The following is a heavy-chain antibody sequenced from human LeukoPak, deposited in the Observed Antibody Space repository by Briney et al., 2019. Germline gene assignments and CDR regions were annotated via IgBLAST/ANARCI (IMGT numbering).Heavy chain of an antibody. Sequence: GASVKVSCKASGGTFSSYAISWVRQAPGQGLEWVGGIIPIFGTANYAQKFQGRVTITTDESTSTAYMELSSLRSEDTAMYYCARGVIVVVDGDYYYYMDVWGKGTTVTVSS. CDR1: GGTFSSYA. V-gene: IGHV1-69*05. D-gene: IGHD2-2*01. CDR3: ARGVIVVVDGDYYYYMDV. J-gene: IGHJ6*03. CDR2: IIPIFGTA.